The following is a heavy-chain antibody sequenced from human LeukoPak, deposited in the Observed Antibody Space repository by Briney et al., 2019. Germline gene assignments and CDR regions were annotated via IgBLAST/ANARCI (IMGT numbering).Heavy chain of an antibody. J-gene: IGHJ4*02. V-gene: IGHV3-53*01. CDR3: ARDSGYDLRPTLDY. Sequence: GGSLRLSCAASGFTVSRNYMSWVRQAPGKGLEWVSVIYSDGSTYYADSVKGRLTISRDNSKNTLHLQMNSLRAEDTAVYYCARDSGYDLRPTLDYWGQGTLVTVSS. CDR1: GFTVSRNY. D-gene: IGHD5-12*01. CDR2: IYSDGST.